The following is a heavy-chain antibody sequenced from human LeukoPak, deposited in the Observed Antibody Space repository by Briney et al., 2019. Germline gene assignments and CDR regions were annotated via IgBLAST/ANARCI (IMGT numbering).Heavy chain of an antibody. CDR2: IYTSGST. V-gene: IGHV4-4*07. J-gene: IGHJ4*02. D-gene: IGHD3-22*01. Sequence: SETLSLTCTVSGGSISSYYWSWIRQPAGKGLEWIGRIYTSGSTNYNPPLKSRVTMSVDTSKNQFSLKLSSVTAADTAVYYCARDSNYYYDSSGYDYWGQGTLVTVSS. CDR3: ARDSNYYYDSSGYDY. CDR1: GGSISSYY.